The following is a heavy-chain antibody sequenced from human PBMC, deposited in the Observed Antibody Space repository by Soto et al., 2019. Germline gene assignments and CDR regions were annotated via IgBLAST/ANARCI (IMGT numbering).Heavy chain of an antibody. CDR2: ISGSGGST. J-gene: IGHJ5*02. Sequence: EVQLLESGGGLVQPGGSLGLSCAASGFTFSSYAMSWVRQAPGKGLEWVSAISGSGGSTYYADSVKGRFTISRDNSKNTLYLQMNSLRAEDTAVYYCARNSRAYYYDSSGYYYWFDPWGQGTLVTVSS. CDR1: GFTFSSYA. V-gene: IGHV3-23*01. CDR3: ARNSRAYYYDSSGYYYWFDP. D-gene: IGHD3-22*01.